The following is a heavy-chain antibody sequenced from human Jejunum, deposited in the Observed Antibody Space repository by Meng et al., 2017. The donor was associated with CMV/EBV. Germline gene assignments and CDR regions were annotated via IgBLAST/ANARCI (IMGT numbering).Heavy chain of an antibody. J-gene: IGHJ5*01. CDR3: ARGAGWYAF. Sequence: LQESGPGLVKPSEPLSLTCTVSGGSISSSYWSWIRQPPGKGLEWIGYIYYTGTTNYNPSLKSRVTISLDTSKNQFSLKLTSMTAADTAVYYCARGAGWYAFWGQGTLVTVSS. CDR2: IYYTGTT. V-gene: IGHV4-59*01. CDR1: GGSISSSY.